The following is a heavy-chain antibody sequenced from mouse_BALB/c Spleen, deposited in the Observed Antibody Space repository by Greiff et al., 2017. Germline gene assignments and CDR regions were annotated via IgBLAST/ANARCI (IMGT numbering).Heavy chain of an antibody. D-gene: IGHD1-1*01. CDR3: ARPYYYGSSYGAY. V-gene: IGHV1S81*02. CDR2: INPSNGRT. CDR1: GYTFTSYW. J-gene: IGHJ3*01. Sequence: VQLQQPGAELVKPGASVKLSCKASGYTFTSYWMHWVKQRPGQGLEWIGEINPSNGRTNYNEKFKSKATLTVDKSSSTAYMQLSSLTSEDSAVYYCARPYYYGSSYGAYWGQGTLVTVSA.